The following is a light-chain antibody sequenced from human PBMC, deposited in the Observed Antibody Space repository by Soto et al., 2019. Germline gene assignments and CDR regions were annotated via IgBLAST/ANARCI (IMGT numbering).Light chain of an antibody. CDR3: QQYYTWPRT. Sequence: EIVMTQSPGTLSVSPGEGATLSCRASQSVSTNLAWYQQKPDQAPRLLIYGASTTATGMPARFSGSGSGTEFTLTISSLQSKDFAVYYCQQYYTWPRTFGQGTRVEIK. CDR1: QSVSTN. V-gene: IGKV3-15*01. CDR2: GAS. J-gene: IGKJ1*01.